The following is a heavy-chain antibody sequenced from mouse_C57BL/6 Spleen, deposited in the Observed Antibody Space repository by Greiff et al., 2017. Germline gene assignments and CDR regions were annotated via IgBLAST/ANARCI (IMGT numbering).Heavy chain of an antibody. V-gene: IGHV1-69*01. CDR3: ARANYDAGFAY. Sequence: LQQPGAELVMPGASVKLSCKASGYTFTSYWMHWVKQRPGQGLEWIGEIDPSDSYTNYNQKFKGKSTLTVDKSSSTAYMQLSSLTSEYSAVYYCARANYDAGFAYWGQGTLVTVSA. CDR2: IDPSDSYT. CDR1: GYTFTSYW. D-gene: IGHD2-3*01. J-gene: IGHJ3*01.